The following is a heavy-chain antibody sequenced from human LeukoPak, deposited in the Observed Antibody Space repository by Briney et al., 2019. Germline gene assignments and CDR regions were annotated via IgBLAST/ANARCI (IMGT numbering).Heavy chain of an antibody. CDR2: IIPIFGTA. J-gene: IGHJ4*02. V-gene: IGHV1-69*05. CDR3: AREGDYGDYASDC. Sequence: SVKVSCKASGGTFSSYGISLVRQAPGQGLEWMGRIIPIFGTANYAQKFQGRLTITTDESTSTAYMELSRLGSEDTAVYYCAREGDYGDYASDCWGRGTLVTVSS. D-gene: IGHD4-17*01. CDR1: GGTFSSYG.